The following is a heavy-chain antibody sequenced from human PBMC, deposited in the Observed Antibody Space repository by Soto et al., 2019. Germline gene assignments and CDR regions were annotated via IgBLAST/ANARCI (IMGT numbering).Heavy chain of an antibody. CDR1: DDSINSDKDY. V-gene: IGHV4-39*01. CDR2: IYYRGNA. D-gene: IGHD3-9*01. J-gene: IGHJ4*02. Sequence: SETLSLTCSVSDDSINSDKDYWGWIRQPPGKGLEWIGSIYYRGNAYYSPSLQTRVTISLDKSRSQFSLKLNSVTAADSAVYFCARLEGLATISYFFDFWGPGALVTVSS. CDR3: ARLEGLATISYFFDF.